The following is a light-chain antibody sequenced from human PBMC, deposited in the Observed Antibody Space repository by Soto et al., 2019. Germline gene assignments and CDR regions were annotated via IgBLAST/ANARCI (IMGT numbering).Light chain of an antibody. J-gene: IGKJ3*01. CDR1: QSIDSSY. CDR2: GTS. Sequence: EIVLTHSPGTLSLSPGERATLSCRASQSIDSSYVAWYRQKPSQAPTLLIYGTSRRATGVSDRFSGSGSGTDFTLSISRLEPEDFAVYFCQLAGTFGPGAKVEVK. V-gene: IGKV3-20*01. CDR3: QLAGT.